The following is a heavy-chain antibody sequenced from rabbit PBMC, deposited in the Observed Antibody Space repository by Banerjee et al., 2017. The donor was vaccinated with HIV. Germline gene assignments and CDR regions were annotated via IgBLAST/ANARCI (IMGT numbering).Heavy chain of an antibody. CDR1: GIDFSSAYD. CDR2: IYTGDDTT. Sequence: QSLEESGGGLVKPGASLTLTCKASGIDFSSAYDMCWVRQAPGKGLEWIGYIYTGDDTTYYASWAKGRFTISKTSSTTVTLQMTSLTAADTATYFCARVGVVTEMFWDLWGQGTLVTVS. D-gene: IGHD4-2*01. CDR3: ARVGVVTEMFWDL. J-gene: IGHJ3*01. V-gene: IGHV1S40*01.